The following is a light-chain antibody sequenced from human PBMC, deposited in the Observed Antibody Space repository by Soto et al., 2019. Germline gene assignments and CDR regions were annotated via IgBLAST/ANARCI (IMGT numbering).Light chain of an antibody. V-gene: IGLV2-11*01. J-gene: IGLJ2*01. CDR2: DVS. Sequence: QSALTQPRSVSGSPGQSVTISCTGTSSDVGGYNYVSSYQQHPGKAPKLMIYDVSKRPSGVPDRFSGSKSGNTASVTISGLQAEDEADYYCCSYAGNYTLLFGGGTKVTVL. CDR3: CSYAGNYTLL. CDR1: SSDVGGYNY.